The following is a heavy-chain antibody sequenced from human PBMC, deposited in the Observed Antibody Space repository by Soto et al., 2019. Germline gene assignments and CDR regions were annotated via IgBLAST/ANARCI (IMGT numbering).Heavy chain of an antibody. CDR2: IKQDGSEK. CDR1: GFTFSSYW. CDR3: ARAYCGGDCYSEYFRH. Sequence: GGSLRLSCAASGFTFSSYWMSWVRQAPGKGLEWVANIKQDGSEKYYVDSVKGRFTISRDNAKNSLYLQMNSLRAEDTAVYYCARAYCGGDCYSEYFRHWGQGTLVTVSS. V-gene: IGHV3-7*01. J-gene: IGHJ1*01. D-gene: IGHD2-21*01.